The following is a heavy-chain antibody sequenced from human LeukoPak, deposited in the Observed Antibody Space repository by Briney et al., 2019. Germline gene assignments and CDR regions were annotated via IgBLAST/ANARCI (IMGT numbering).Heavy chain of an antibody. Sequence: SETLSLTCAVYGGSFSGYYWSWIRQPPGKGLEWIGTIYHSGNTYYNPSLKSRVTVSLDTSKNQFSLKLSSVTAADTAVYYCARTIHLNSFDLWGQGTLVTVSS. J-gene: IGHJ4*02. CDR1: GGSFSGYY. D-gene: IGHD5-18*01. CDR3: ARTIHLNSFDL. CDR2: IYHSGNT. V-gene: IGHV4-34*01.